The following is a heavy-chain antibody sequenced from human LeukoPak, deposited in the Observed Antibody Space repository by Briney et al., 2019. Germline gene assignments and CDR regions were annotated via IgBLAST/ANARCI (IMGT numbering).Heavy chain of an antibody. D-gene: IGHD2-2*01. CDR2: IYPGDSDT. V-gene: IGHV5-51*01. Sequence: GESLKISCKGSGYSFTSYWIGWVRQMPGKGLEWMGIIYPGDSDTRYSPSFQGQVTLSADKSISTAYLQWSSLKASDTAMYYCARGRLDCSSTSCYYYFDYWGQGTLVTVSS. CDR3: ARGRLDCSSTSCYYYFDY. CDR1: GYSFTSYW. J-gene: IGHJ4*02.